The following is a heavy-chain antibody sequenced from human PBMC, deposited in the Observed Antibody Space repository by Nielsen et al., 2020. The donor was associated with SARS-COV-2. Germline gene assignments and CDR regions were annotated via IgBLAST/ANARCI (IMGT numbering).Heavy chain of an antibody. J-gene: IGHJ4*02. Sequence: SETLSLTCTVSGGSISSSSYYWGWIRQPPGKGLEWIGSIYYSGSTYYNPSLKSRVTISVDTSKNQFSLKLSSVTAADTAVYYCARLDQYYGWYYWGQGTLVTVSS. CDR2: IYYSGST. V-gene: IGHV4-39*01. CDR3: ARLDQYYGWYY. D-gene: IGHD2-21*01. CDR1: GGSISSSSYY.